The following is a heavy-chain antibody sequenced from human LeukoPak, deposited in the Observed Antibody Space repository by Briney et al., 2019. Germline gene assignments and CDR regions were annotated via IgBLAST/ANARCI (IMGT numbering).Heavy chain of an antibody. CDR1: GDSVSSNSAA. V-gene: IGHV6-1*01. D-gene: IGHD6-13*01. CDR2: TYYKSKWYN. J-gene: IGHJ4*02. Sequence: KRSQTLSLTCAISGDSVSSNSAAWNWIRQSPSRGLEWLGRTYYKSKWYNDYAVSVKSRITINPDTSKNQFSLQLNSVTPEDTAVYYCARTDFGIAATGTLDYWGQGTLVTVSS. CDR3: ARTDFGIAATGTLDY.